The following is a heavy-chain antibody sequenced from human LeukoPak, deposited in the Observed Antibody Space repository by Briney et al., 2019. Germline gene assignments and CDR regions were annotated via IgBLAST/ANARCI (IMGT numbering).Heavy chain of an antibody. CDR1: GFTFSSYS. V-gene: IGHV3-7*01. CDR2: IKQDGSEK. D-gene: IGHD1-26*01. CDR3: AKDSKTYSGSYGVDY. J-gene: IGHJ4*02. Sequence: GGSLRLSCAASGFTFSSYSMNWVRQAPGKGLEWVANIKQDGSEKYYVDSVKGRFTISRDNSKNTLYLQMNSLRAEDTAVYYCAKDSKTYSGSYGVDYWGQGTLVTVSS.